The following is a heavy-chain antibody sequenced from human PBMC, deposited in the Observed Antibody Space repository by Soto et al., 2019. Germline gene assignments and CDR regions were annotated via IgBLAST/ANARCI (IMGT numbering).Heavy chain of an antibody. J-gene: IGHJ6*02. Sequence: GGSLRLSCAASGFTFSSYGMHWVRQAPGKGLEWVAVISYDGSNEYYADSVKGRFTISRDNSKNTLYLQMNSLRAEDTAVYYCAKDRIAAPVGMDVWGQGTTVTVSS. CDR1: GFTFSSYG. V-gene: IGHV3-30*18. CDR3: AKDRIAAPVGMDV. CDR2: ISYDGSNE. D-gene: IGHD6-6*01.